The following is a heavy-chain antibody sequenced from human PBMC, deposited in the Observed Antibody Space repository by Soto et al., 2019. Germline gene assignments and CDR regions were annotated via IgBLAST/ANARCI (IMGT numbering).Heavy chain of an antibody. CDR2: ITGRGDST. V-gene: IGHV3-23*01. J-gene: IGHJ5*02. CDR3: AKDLYVQPPSGWFDP. D-gene: IGHD1-26*01. CDR1: GFPFSDHA. Sequence: EVQLLESGGGLVQPGGSLRLSCAASGFPFSDHAMHWVRQTPGKGLEWVSAITGRGDSTYYAYSVKGRFTISRDNSKITLYLQMMSLRAEDTAVYYCAKDLYVQPPSGWFDPWGQGTVVTVSS.